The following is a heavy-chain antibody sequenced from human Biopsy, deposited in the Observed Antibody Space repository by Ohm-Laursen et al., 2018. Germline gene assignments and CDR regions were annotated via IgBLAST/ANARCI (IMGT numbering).Heavy chain of an antibody. V-gene: IGHV4-59*01. CDR3: SRGGAGAPSSDYFDY. D-gene: IGHD1-26*01. Sequence: SETLSLTCTVSGDSISSYYWSWIRQPPGQGLEWIGYIYYSGCTNYNPSLRSRVTISVDRSKNQFSLELSSVTAADTAVYYCSRGGAGAPSSDYFDYWGQGALVTVSS. CDR1: GDSISSYY. CDR2: IYYSGCT. J-gene: IGHJ4*02.